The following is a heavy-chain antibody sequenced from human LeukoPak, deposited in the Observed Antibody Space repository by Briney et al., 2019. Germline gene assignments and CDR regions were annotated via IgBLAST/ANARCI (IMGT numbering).Heavy chain of an antibody. CDR2: ISAYNGNT. V-gene: IGHV1-18*01. J-gene: IGHJ3*02. D-gene: IGHD1-26*01. CDR3: ARDQWAKRGSLVPFDI. CDR1: GYIFSSYA. Sequence: ASVKVSCKASGYIFSSYAISWVRQAPGQGLEWMGWISAYNGNTNYVQKLQGRVTMTTDTSTSTAYMELRSLRSDDTAVYYCARDQWAKRGSLVPFDIWGQGTMVTVSS.